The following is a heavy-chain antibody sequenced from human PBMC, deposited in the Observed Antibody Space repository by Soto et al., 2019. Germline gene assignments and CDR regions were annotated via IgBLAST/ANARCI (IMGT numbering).Heavy chain of an antibody. J-gene: IGHJ6*02. V-gene: IGHV1-18*01. Sequence: QGHLVQSEAEVKKPGASVKVSCKASGYTFTRYGISWVRQAPGQGLEWMGWISGYNGDTNYAQKFQDRVSXTXXXSXCTAYMELRSLTSDDTAIYYCAKNGQPPYYYYGLDVWGQGTKVTVSS. CDR2: ISGYNGDT. D-gene: IGHD2-8*01. CDR1: GYTFTRYG. CDR3: AKNGQPPYYYYGLDV.